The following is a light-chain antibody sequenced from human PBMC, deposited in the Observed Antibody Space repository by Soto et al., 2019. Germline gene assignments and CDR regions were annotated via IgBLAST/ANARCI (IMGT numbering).Light chain of an antibody. CDR2: ATS. CDR1: QSISSSY. Sequence: EIVLTQSPGTLSLSPGERATLSCRASQSISSSYLAWYQQKPGQAPRLLIYATSSMSTGIPDRFSGSGSGTDFPLTISRLEPEDFAVYYCQQYGSSSYTFGQRTQLEIK. J-gene: IGKJ2*01. V-gene: IGKV3-20*01. CDR3: QQYGSSSYT.